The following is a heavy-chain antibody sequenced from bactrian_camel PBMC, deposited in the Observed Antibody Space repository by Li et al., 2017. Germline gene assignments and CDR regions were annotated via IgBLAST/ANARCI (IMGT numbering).Heavy chain of an antibody. CDR1: GFTFSSYA. Sequence: VQLVESGGGLVQPGMSLRVSCAASGFTFSSYAMSWVRQAPGKGLEWVSAIVSGGGSTYYADTVKGRFTISRDNAKNTLFLQMNSLKTDDTAVYYCAAEGGVIIAAGYDIWGRGTQVTVS. J-gene: IGHJ4*01. CDR2: IVSGGGST. CDR3: AAEGGVIIAAGYDI. D-gene: IGHD2*01. V-gene: IGHV3S31*01.